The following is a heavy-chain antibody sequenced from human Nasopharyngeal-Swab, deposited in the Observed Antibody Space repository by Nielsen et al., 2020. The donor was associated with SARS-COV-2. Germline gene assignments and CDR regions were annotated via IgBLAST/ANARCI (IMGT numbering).Heavy chain of an antibody. J-gene: IGHJ5*02. Sequence: ASVKVSCKASGYTFTGYYMHWVRQAPGQGLEWMGRINPNSGGTNYAQKFQGRVTMTRDTSISTAYMELSRLGSDDTAVYYCARKAGIAAAVGWFDPWGQGTLVTVSS. D-gene: IGHD6-13*01. CDR3: ARKAGIAAAVGWFDP. CDR2: INPNSGGT. CDR1: GYTFTGYY. V-gene: IGHV1-2*06.